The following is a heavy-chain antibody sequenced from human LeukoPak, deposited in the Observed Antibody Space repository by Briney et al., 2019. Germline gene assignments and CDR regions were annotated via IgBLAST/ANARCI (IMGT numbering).Heavy chain of an antibody. J-gene: IGHJ4*02. Sequence: GGSLRLSCAASGFTFSNAWMSWVRQAPGKGLEWVGRIKSKTDGRTTDYAAPVKGRFTISRDDSKNTLYLQMNSLKTEDTAVYYCTTVHYDFWSGRPTYYFDYWGQGTLVTVSS. D-gene: IGHD3-3*01. CDR3: TTVHYDFWSGRPTYYFDY. V-gene: IGHV3-15*01. CDR1: GFTFSNAW. CDR2: IKSKTDGRTT.